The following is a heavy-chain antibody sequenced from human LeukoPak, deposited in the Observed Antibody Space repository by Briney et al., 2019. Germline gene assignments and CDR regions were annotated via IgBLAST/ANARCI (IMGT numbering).Heavy chain of an antibody. D-gene: IGHD5-12*01. CDR3: ARGYDRGY. Sequence: GGSLRLSCAASGFTFSSYSMNWVRQAPGKGLEWVSYISSSSSTIYYADSVKGRFTISRDNAKNSLYLQMNSLRAEDTAVYYCARGYDRGYWGQGTLVTVSS. V-gene: IGHV3-48*01. CDR2: ISSSSSTI. CDR1: GFTFSSYS. J-gene: IGHJ4*02.